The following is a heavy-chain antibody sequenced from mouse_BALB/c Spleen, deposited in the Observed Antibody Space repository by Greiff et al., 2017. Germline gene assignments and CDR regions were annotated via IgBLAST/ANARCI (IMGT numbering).Heavy chain of an antibody. V-gene: IGHV5-17*02. D-gene: IGHD1-2*01. J-gene: IGHJ2*01. CDR2: ISSGSSTI. Sequence: VQLKESGGGLVQPGGSRKLSCAASGFTFSSFGMHWVRQAPEKGLEWVAYISSGSSTIYYADTVKGRFTISRDNPKNTLFLQMTSLRSEDTAMYYCARKGNYYGQYYFDYWGQGTTLTVSS. CDR1: GFTFSSFG. CDR3: ARKGNYYGQYYFDY.